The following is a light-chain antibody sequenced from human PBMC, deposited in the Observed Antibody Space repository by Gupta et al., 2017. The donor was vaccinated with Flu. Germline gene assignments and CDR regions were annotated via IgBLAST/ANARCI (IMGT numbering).Light chain of an antibody. CDR2: DAS. CDR3: QQRSNWHPGLT. Sequence: EIVLTQSPATLSLSPGERATLSCRASQGVSSYLAWYQQKPGQAPRLLIHDASNRATGIPARFSGSGPGTDFTLTISSLEPEDFAVYYCQQRSNWHPGLTFGGGTKVEIK. V-gene: IGKV3D-11*01. J-gene: IGKJ4*01. CDR1: QGVSSY.